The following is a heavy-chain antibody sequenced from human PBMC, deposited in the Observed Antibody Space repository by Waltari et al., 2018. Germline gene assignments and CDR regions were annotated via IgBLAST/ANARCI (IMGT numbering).Heavy chain of an antibody. CDR2: IYSGGSK. D-gene: IGHD3-3*01. CDR3: ARDGPPDFWSGQDAFDI. V-gene: IGHV3-53*01. CDR1: GFTVSSNY. J-gene: IGHJ3*02. Sequence: EVQLVESGGGLIQPGGSLRLSCAASGFTVSSNYMSWVRQAPGKGLEWVSVIYSGGSKYYADSVKGRFTISRDNSKNTLYLQMNSLRAEDTAVYYCARDGPPDFWSGQDAFDIWGQGTMVTVSS.